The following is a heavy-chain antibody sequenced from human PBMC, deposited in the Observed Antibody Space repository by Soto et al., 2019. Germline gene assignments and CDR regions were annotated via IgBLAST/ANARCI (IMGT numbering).Heavy chain of an antibody. CDR1: GYIFTSFG. CDR3: ARDNCGIYLEY. D-gene: IGHD2-21*01. CDR2: ISAYNGNT. J-gene: IGHJ4*02. V-gene: IGHV1-18*01. Sequence: VKVSCKASGYIFTSFGISWVRQAPGQGLEWMGWISAYNGNTNYAQNLQGRVTMTTDTSTSTAYMELRSLRSDDTAVYYCARDNCGIYLEYWGQGPMVTVSS.